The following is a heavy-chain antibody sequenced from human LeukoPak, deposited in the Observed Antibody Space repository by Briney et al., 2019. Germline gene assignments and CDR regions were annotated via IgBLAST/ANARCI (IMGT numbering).Heavy chain of an antibody. CDR1: GGSVSSGSYY. Sequence: SETLSLTCTVSGGSVSSGSYYWSWIRQPPGKGLEWIGYIYYSGSTNYNPSLKSRVTISVDTSKNQFSLKLSSVTAADTAVYYCARDRVSSGWSHTFGYWGQGTLVTVSS. D-gene: IGHD6-19*01. V-gene: IGHV4-61*01. CDR3: ARDRVSSGWSHTFGY. J-gene: IGHJ4*02. CDR2: IYYSGST.